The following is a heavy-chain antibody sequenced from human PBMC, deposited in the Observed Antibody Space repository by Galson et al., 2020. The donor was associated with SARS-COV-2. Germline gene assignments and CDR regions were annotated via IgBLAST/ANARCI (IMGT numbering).Heavy chain of an antibody. Sequence: GESLKISCAASGFTFSRYAMHWVRQAPGKGLEWVAVISYDGSNKYYADSVKGRFTISRDNSKNTLYLQMNSLRAEDTAVYYCASPYSGSYYRGFVYWGQGTLVTVSS. D-gene: IGHD1-26*01. V-gene: IGHV3-30*04. CDR3: ASPYSGSYYRGFVY. J-gene: IGHJ4*02. CDR1: GFTFSRYA. CDR2: ISYDGSNK.